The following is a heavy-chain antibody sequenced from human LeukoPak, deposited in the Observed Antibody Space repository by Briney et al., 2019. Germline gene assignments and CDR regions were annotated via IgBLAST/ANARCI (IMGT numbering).Heavy chain of an antibody. CDR2: IYTSEST. Sequence: PSETLSLTCTVSGGSISNYYWSWIRQPAGKGLEWIGRIYTSESTNYNPSLKSRVTMSVDTSKNQFSLKLNSLTVADTAVYYCARGASPIDYWGQGTLVTVSS. CDR1: GGSISNYY. D-gene: IGHD2-2*01. J-gene: IGHJ4*02. V-gene: IGHV4-4*07. CDR3: ARGASPIDY.